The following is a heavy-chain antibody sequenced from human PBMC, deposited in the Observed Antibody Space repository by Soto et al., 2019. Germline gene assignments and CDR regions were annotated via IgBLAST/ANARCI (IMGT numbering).Heavy chain of an antibody. Sequence: PSETLSLTCTVSGGSVSSGSYYWSWIRQPPGKGLEWIGYISYSGSTNYNPSLKSRVTIPVDTSKNQFSLKLSSVTAADTAVYYCARFYCSSTSCSYGMDVWGQGTTVTVSS. J-gene: IGHJ6*02. D-gene: IGHD2-2*01. CDR2: ISYSGST. V-gene: IGHV4-61*01. CDR1: GGSVSSGSYY. CDR3: ARFYCSSTSCSYGMDV.